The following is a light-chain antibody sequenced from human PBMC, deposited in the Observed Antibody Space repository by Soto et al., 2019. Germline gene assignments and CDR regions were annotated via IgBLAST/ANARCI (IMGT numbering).Light chain of an antibody. V-gene: IGLV2-8*01. Sequence: QSALTQPPSASGSPGQSVTISCTGAGTDVGQYNYVSWYQQHPGKAPKLLIHHVSRRPSGVPARFSGSKSGNTASLTVSGLQTEDEADYYCSSYTSSSTLVFGGGTKLTVL. CDR2: HVS. CDR3: SSYTSSSTLV. CDR1: GTDVGQYNY. J-gene: IGLJ3*02.